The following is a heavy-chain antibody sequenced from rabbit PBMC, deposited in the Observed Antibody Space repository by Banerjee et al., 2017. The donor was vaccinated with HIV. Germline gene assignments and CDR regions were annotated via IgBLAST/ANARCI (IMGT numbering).Heavy chain of an antibody. J-gene: IGHJ3*01. CDR2: IYAGSSGST. D-gene: IGHD7-1*01. CDR1: GLDFSSSYW. CDR3: ARDRDGDAGYGSLAL. V-gene: IGHV1S40*01. Sequence: QSLEESGGDLVKPGASLTLTCTASGLDFSSSYWICWVRQAPGKGLEWIACIYAGSSGSTVYATWAKGRFTISKTSSTTVDLKMTSLTVADTATYFCARDRDGDAGYGSLALWGQGTLVTVS.